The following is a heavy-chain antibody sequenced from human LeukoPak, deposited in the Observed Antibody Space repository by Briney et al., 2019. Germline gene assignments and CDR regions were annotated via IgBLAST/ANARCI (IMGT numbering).Heavy chain of an antibody. J-gene: IGHJ4*02. V-gene: IGHV3-48*02. CDR2: ISSSSSTI. CDR1: GFIVSSNY. CDR3: ARDLGLYDQKGPLDY. Sequence: PGGSLRLSCAASGFIVSSNYMNWVRQAPGKALEWVSYISSSSSTIYYADSVKGRFTISRDNAKNSLYLQMDSLRDEDTAVYYCARDLGLYDQKGPLDYWGQGTLVTVSS. D-gene: IGHD2-8*01.